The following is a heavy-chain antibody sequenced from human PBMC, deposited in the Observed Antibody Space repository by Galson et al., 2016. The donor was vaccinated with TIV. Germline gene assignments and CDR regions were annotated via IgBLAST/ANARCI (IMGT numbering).Heavy chain of an antibody. CDR1: GFTFASYG. J-gene: IGHJ4*02. D-gene: IGHD6-19*01. CDR3: GRAFYSNGWFIEY. V-gene: IGHV3-33*01. Sequence: PRLSCAASGFTFASYGMHWVRQAPGKGLEWVTLMWYDGSDKYYADSVKGRFTISRDNSKNTLYLQMTSLRAEDTAMYYCGRAFYSNGWFIEYWGQGTLVTVSS. CDR2: MWYDGSDK.